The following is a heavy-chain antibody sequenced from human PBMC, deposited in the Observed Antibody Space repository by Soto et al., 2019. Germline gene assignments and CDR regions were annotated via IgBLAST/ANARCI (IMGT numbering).Heavy chain of an antibody. CDR2: IYYSGST. V-gene: IGHV4-31*03. CDR1: GGSISSGGYY. Sequence: QVQLQESGPGLVKPSQTPSLTCTVSGGSISSGGYYWSWIRQHPGKGLEWIGYIYYSGSTYYNPSPXRXXTISVDTSKNQFALKLSSVTAADTDVYYGARVPDYWGQGTLVTVSS. J-gene: IGHJ4*02. CDR3: ARVPDY.